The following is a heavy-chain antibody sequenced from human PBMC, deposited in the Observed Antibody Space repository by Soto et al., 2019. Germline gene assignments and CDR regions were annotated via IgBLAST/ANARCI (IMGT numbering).Heavy chain of an antibody. CDR2: INSGGRT. D-gene: IGHD4-17*01. CDR3: AKDLRPDGVWDFDY. CDR1: GFTFSSYT. V-gene: IGHV3-23*01. Sequence: GGSLRLSCAASGFTFSSYTMNWVRQAPGKGLEWVSGINSGGRTYYADSVKGRFTISRDDSKNTLYLQIISLRAEDTAVYYCAKDLRPDGVWDFDYWGQGTLVNVSS. J-gene: IGHJ4*02.